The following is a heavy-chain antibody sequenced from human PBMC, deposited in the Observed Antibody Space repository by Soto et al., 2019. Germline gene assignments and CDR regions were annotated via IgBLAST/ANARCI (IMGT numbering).Heavy chain of an antibody. CDR3: ARTGEDYYYYYMDV. D-gene: IGHD1-26*01. Sequence: ASVKVSCKASGYTFTSYGISWVRQAPGQGLEWMGWISAYNGNTNYAQKLQGRVTMTTDTSTNTAYTELRSLRTDDTAVYYCARTGEDYYYYYMDVWGKGTTVTLSS. J-gene: IGHJ6*03. CDR1: GYTFTSYG. CDR2: ISAYNGNT. V-gene: IGHV1-18*01.